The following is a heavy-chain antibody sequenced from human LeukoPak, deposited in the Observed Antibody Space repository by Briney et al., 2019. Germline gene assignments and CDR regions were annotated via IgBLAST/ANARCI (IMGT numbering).Heavy chain of an antibody. D-gene: IGHD2-15*01. CDR1: GFTFSSYE. CDR3: TTIRGFCSGRSCLGY. V-gene: IGHV3-48*03. J-gene: IGHJ4*02. CDR2: IGSSDSTT. Sequence: GGSLRLSCVASGFTFSSYEMNWVRQAPGKGLEWLSYIGSSDSTTHYADSVKGRFTISRDNAKNSLYLQMNSLKSEDTAVYYCTTIRGFCSGRSCLGYWGQGTLVTVSS.